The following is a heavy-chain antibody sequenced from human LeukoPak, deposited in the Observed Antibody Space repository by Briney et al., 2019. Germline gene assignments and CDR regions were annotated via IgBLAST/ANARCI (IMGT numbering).Heavy chain of an antibody. CDR1: GYSFTAYN. J-gene: IGHJ4*02. CDR2: MNPKSANT. CDR3: ARVKGGSWPDS. V-gene: IGHV1-8*01. D-gene: IGHD6-13*01. Sequence: ASVKVSCKASGYSFTAYNINWVRQAAGQGLEWMGWMNPKSANTGYAQKFQGRVTMTRNASMSTAYMELSSLESEDTAVYYCARVKGGSWPDSWGQGTLVTVSS.